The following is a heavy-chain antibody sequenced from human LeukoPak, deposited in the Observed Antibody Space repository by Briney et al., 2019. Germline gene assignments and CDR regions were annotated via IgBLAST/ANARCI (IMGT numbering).Heavy chain of an antibody. CDR2: IYYSGST. CDR1: GGSISSYY. Sequence: PSETLSLTCTVSGGSISSYYWSWIRQPPGKGPEWIGYIYYSGSTNYNPSLKSRVTISVDTSKNQFSLKLSSVTAADTAVYYCASLYGSGNPWGQGTLVTVSS. V-gene: IGHV4-59*01. CDR3: ASLYGSGNP. J-gene: IGHJ5*02. D-gene: IGHD3-10*01.